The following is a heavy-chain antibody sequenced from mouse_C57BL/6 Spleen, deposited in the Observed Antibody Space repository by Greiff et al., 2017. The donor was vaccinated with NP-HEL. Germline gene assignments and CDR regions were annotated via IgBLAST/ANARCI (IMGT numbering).Heavy chain of an antibody. V-gene: IGHV5-6*01. J-gene: IGHJ3*01. CDR3: ARILDSSGYPCAY. CDR1: GFTFSSYG. Sequence: EVQLVESGGDLVKPGGSLKLSCAASGFTFSSYGMSWVRQTPDKRLEWVATISSGGSYTYYPDSVKGRFTISRDNAKNTLYMQMSSLKSEDTAMYYCARILDSSGYPCAYWGQGTLVTVSA. CDR2: ISSGGSYT. D-gene: IGHD3-2*02.